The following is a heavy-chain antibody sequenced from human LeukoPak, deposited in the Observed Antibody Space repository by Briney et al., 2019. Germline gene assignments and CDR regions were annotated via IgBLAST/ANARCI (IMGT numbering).Heavy chain of an antibody. CDR1: GFTFSDYY. CDR3: ARDRSSYSDS. Sequence: GGSLRLSCAASGFTFSDYYMSWIRQAPGKGLEWISYISSGSNTIFYADSVQGRFTISRDNSKNSLFLQMNSLRADDTAAYFCARDRSSYSDSWGQGTRDTVSS. CDR2: ISSGSNTI. J-gene: IGHJ5*02. D-gene: IGHD1-26*01. V-gene: IGHV3-11*04.